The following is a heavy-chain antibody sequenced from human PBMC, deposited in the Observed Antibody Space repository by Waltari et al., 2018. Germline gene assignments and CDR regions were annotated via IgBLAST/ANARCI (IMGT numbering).Heavy chain of an antibody. CDR1: GGSFSGSS. D-gene: IGHD4-17*01. J-gene: IGHJ4*02. Sequence: QVQLQQWGAGLLKPSETLSLTCAVYGGSFSGSSWTWIRQPPGKGLEWIGEINHSGSTNYNPSLKSRVTISVDTSKNQFSLKLSSVTAADTAVYYCARGERYGDYAVGQWLPRRGYDYWGQGTLVTVSS. V-gene: IGHV4-34*01. CDR3: ARGERYGDYAVGQWLPRRGYDY. CDR2: INHSGST.